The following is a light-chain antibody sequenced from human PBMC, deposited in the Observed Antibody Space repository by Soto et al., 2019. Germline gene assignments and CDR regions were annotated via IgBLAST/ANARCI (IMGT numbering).Light chain of an antibody. V-gene: IGKV3-15*01. J-gene: IGKJ1*01. Sequence: EIVMTQSPATLSVSPGERATLSCRASQSVSSNLAWYQQKPGQAPRLLIYGASTRATGIPARFSGSRSGTEFTITISSLQSEDFEVYHCQQYDNWPRTFGQGTTVEIK. CDR1: QSVSSN. CDR2: GAS. CDR3: QQYDNWPRT.